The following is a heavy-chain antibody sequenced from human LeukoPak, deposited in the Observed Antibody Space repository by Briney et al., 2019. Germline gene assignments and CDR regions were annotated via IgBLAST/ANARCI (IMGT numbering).Heavy chain of an antibody. CDR2: IFHSGST. J-gene: IGHJ6*03. V-gene: IGHV4-38-2*02. CDR3: AKDGSMPWGYYMDV. Sequence: SETLSLTCTVSGYSISSGYYWGWIRQPPGKGLEWIGSIFHSGSTYYNPSLKSRVTISVDTSKNQFSLKLSSVTAADTAVYYCAKDGSMPWGYYMDVWGKGTTVTISS. CDR1: GYSISSGYY. D-gene: IGHD2/OR15-2a*01.